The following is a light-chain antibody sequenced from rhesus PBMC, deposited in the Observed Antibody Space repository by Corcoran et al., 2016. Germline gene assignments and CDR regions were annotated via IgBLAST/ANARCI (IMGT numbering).Light chain of an antibody. CDR1: QSLVHSNGKTY. CDR3: MQGTHWPLT. CDR2: EVA. J-gene: IGKJ4*01. Sequence: DVVMTQSPLFLSITPGQPASISCRSSQSLVHSNGKTYLSWYLQKSGQPPRRLVYEVANRHSGVPDRFTGRVEGTDFTLKISRVEAEYVGVYYCMQGTHWPLTFGGGTKVEIK. V-gene: IGKV2-64*01.